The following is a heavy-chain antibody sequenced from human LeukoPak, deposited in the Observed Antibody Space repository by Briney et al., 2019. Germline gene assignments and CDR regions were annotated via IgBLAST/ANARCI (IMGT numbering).Heavy chain of an antibody. J-gene: IGHJ4*02. CDR3: ARERGYCSSTSCYTGYFDY. CDR1: AFTFSSYW. CDR2: IWYDGSNK. V-gene: IGHV3-33*08. D-gene: IGHD2-2*01. Sequence: GGSLRLSCAASAFTFSSYWMHWVRQAPGKGLEWVAVIWYDGSNKYYADSVKGRFTISRDNSKNTLYLQMNSLRAEDTAVYYCARERGYCSSTSCYTGYFDYWGQGTLVTVSS.